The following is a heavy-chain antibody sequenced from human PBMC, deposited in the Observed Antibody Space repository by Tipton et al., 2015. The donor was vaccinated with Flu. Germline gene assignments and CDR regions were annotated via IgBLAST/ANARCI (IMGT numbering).Heavy chain of an antibody. CDR1: GGSISSFY. Sequence: LRLSCTVSGGSISSFYWSWIRQPAGKGLEWIGRMYSSGTTKYNPSLKSRVTMSVDTTKNQFSLKLSSVTAADTAVYYCARGSGSGIYMIFDFWGQGTLVTVSS. V-gene: IGHV4-4*07. J-gene: IGHJ5*01. D-gene: IGHD3-10*01. CDR3: ARGSGSGIYMIFDF. CDR2: MYSSGTT.